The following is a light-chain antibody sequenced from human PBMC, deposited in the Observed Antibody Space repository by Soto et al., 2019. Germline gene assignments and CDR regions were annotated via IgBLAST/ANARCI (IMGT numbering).Light chain of an antibody. Sequence: QSVLTQPRSVSGSPRQSVTFSCTGTSSDVGGYNYVSWYQQHPGKAPKLMIYDVSKRPSGVPDRFSGSKSGNTASLTISGLQAEDEADYYCCSYAGVSVFGGGTKLTVL. CDR3: CSYAGVSV. CDR2: DVS. CDR1: SSDVGGYNY. J-gene: IGLJ2*01. V-gene: IGLV2-11*01.